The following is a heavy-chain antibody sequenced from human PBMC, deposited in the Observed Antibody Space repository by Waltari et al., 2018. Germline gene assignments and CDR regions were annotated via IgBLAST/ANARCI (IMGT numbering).Heavy chain of an antibody. V-gene: IGHV4-34*01. CDR1: GGSFSGYY. J-gene: IGHJ4*02. CDR2: INHSGST. D-gene: IGHD3-22*01. CDR3: ARADSSGYYVGY. Sequence: QVQLQESGPGLLKPSETLSLTCAVYGGSFSGYYWSWIRQPPGKGLEWIGEINHSGSTNYNPSLKSRVTISVDTSKNQFSLKLSSVTAADTAVYYCARADSSGYYVGYWGQGTLVTVSS.